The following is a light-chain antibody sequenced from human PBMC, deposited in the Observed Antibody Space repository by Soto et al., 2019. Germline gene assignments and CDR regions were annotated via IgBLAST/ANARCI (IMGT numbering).Light chain of an antibody. Sequence: DIELTQSPGTLSLSPGERATLSCRASQSVSSSYLAWYQQKPGPAPRLLIYGASSRATGIPARFSGSGSGTEFTLTISRLEPEDFAVYYCQQYGSSLYTFGQGTKVEIK. V-gene: IGKV3-20*01. CDR1: QSVSSSY. CDR3: QQYGSSLYT. CDR2: GAS. J-gene: IGKJ2*01.